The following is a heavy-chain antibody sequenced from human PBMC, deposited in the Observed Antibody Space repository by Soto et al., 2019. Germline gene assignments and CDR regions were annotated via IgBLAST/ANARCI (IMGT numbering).Heavy chain of an antibody. CDR3: AHTGVDILTGYSIYYYYGMDV. CDR2: IYWNDDK. Sequence: GSGPTLVNPTQTLTLTCTFSGFSLSTSGVGVGWIRQPPGKALEWLALIYWNDDKRYSPSLKSRLTITKDTSKNQVVLTMTNMDPVDTATYYCAHTGVDILTGYSIYYYYGMDVWGQGTTVTVSS. V-gene: IGHV2-5*01. D-gene: IGHD3-9*01. CDR1: GFSLSTSGVG. J-gene: IGHJ6*02.